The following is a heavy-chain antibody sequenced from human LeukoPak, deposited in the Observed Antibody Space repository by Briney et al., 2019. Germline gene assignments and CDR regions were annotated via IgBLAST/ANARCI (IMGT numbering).Heavy chain of an antibody. CDR3: AKNFGRPYYSTSCYDH. CDR1: GFTFNIYA. D-gene: IGHD2-2*01. CDR2: VSDSGINT. Sequence: GGSLRLSCAASGFTFNIYALTWVRQAPGKGLEWISTVSDSGINTYYADSVKGRFTISRDNSKNTLYLQLNSLRAEDTALYYCAKNFGRPYYSTSCYDHWGQGTLVTVSS. V-gene: IGHV3-23*01. J-gene: IGHJ4*02.